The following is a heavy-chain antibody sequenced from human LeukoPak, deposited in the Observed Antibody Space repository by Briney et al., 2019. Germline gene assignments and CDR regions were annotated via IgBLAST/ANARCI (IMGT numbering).Heavy chain of an antibody. D-gene: IGHD3-9*01. CDR2: ISGGGATT. CDR1: GFTFSSYA. Sequence: PGGSLRHSCAASGFTFSSYAMSWVRQSAGKGLQWVSAISGGGATTYYSDFADSVKGRFTISRDNSKNTLYLQMNSLRAEDTAVYYCAKFYDVLTGYFDCWGQGALVTVSS. J-gene: IGHJ4*02. V-gene: IGHV3-23*01. CDR3: AKFYDVLTGYFDC.